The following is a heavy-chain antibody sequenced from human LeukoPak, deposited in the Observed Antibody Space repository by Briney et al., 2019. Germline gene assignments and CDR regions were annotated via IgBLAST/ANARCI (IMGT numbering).Heavy chain of an antibody. D-gene: IGHD3-22*01. CDR1: GGSISSGDYY. V-gene: IGHV4-30-4*08. J-gene: IGHJ4*02. Sequence: SQTLSLTCTVSGGSISSGDYYWSWIRQPPGKGLEWIGYIYYSGSTYYNPSLKSRVTISVDTSKNQFSLKLSSVTAADTAVYYCARESDYYDSSDTRDYWGPGTLVTVSS. CDR2: IYYSGST. CDR3: ARESDYYDSSDTRDY.